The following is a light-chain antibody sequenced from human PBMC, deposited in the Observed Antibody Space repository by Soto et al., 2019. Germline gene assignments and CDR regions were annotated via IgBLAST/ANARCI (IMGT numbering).Light chain of an antibody. V-gene: IGKV3-20*01. CDR2: GAS. Sequence: EILLNQSPGTLALSPGERATFSRRASQSVSSSYLSWYQQKPGQAPRLLIYGASSRATGIPDRLSGSGSGTDFTLTISRLEPEDFAVYYCQQYGSSPWTFGQGTKVDIK. CDR1: QSVSSSY. J-gene: IGKJ1*01. CDR3: QQYGSSPWT.